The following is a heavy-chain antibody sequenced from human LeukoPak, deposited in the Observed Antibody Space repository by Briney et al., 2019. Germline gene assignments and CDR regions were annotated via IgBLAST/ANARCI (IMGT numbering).Heavy chain of an antibody. CDR3: AKDDAYLQYAD. CDR1: GFTFSSYS. D-gene: IGHD5-24*01. V-gene: IGHV3-48*01. J-gene: IGHJ4*02. Sequence: GGSLRLSCAASGFTFSSYSMNWVRQAPGKGLEWVSDISSSSNSIYYADSVKGRFTISRDNAKNSLYLQMNSLRAEDTAMYYCAKDDAYLQYADWGQGTLVTVSS. CDR2: ISSSSNSI.